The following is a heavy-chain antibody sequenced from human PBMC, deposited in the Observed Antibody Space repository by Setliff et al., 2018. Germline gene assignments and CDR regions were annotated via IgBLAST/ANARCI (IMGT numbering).Heavy chain of an antibody. Sequence: ASVKVSCKASGYTFTSYDINWVRQATGQGLEWMGWMNPNSGNTGYAQKFQGRVTMTRNTSISTAYMELSSLRPEDTAVYYCARGDCTNGVCSIDCWGQGTLVTVSS. CDR3: ARGDCTNGVCSIDC. D-gene: IGHD2-8*01. V-gene: IGHV1-8*02. CDR2: MNPNSGNT. CDR1: GYTFTSYD. J-gene: IGHJ4*02.